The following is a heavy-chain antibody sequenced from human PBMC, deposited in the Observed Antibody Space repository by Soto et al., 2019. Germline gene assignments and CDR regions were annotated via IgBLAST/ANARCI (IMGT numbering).Heavy chain of an antibody. CDR2: IYFTGST. CDR1: GGAVSRGTYS. Sequence: SETLSVTCTVSGGAVSRGTYSWSGIRQPPGKGLEWIGHIYFTGSTNYNPSLKSRVTMSLDTSRNQFSLKLSSVTAADTAVYYCTRGPPRVQWFDPWGLGTLVTVSS. CDR3: TRGPPRVQWFDP. J-gene: IGHJ5*02. V-gene: IGHV4-61*01.